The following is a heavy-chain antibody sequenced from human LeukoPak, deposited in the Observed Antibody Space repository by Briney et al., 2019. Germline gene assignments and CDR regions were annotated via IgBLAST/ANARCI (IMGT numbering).Heavy chain of an antibody. D-gene: IGHD3-3*01. CDR1: GYRFTSYW. Sequence: GESLKISCKGSGYRFTSYWIGWVRQMPGKGLEWMGIIYPGDFDTRYSPSFQGQVTISADKSISTAYLQWSSLKASDTAMYYCARHHSSGVVITRWFDPWGQGTVDTVSS. CDR2: IYPGDFDT. J-gene: IGHJ5*02. V-gene: IGHV5-51*01. CDR3: ARHHSSGVVITRWFDP.